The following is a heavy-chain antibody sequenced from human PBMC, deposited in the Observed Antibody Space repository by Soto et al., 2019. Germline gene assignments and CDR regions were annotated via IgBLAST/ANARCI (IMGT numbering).Heavy chain of an antibody. J-gene: IGHJ5*02. V-gene: IGHV1-58*01. Sequence: RASVKVSCKASGFTFTSSAVQWVRQARGQRLEWIGWIVVGSGNTNYAQKFQERVTITRDMSTSTAYMELSSLRSEDTAVYYCAAVTPPYTITFGGYDPWGQGTLVTVSS. CDR3: AAVTPPYTITFGGYDP. D-gene: IGHD3-16*01. CDR1: GFTFTSSA. CDR2: IVVGSGNT.